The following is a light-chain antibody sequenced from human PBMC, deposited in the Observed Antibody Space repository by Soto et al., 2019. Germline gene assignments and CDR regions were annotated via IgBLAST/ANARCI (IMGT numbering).Light chain of an antibody. CDR3: SSYTSSSTPYV. Sequence: QSALTQPASVSGSPGQSITISCTGTSSDVGGYNYVSWYQQHPGKAPKLMIYEVSNRPSGVSNRFSGSKSGNTASLTISGLQAEDAAVYYYSSYTSSSTPYVFGTGTKLTVL. V-gene: IGLV2-14*01. CDR1: SSDVGGYNY. J-gene: IGLJ1*01. CDR2: EVS.